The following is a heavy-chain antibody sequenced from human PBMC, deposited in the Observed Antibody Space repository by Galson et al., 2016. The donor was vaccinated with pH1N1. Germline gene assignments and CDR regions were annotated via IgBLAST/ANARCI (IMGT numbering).Heavy chain of an antibody. CDR3: ARGHSSGYNWFDP. Sequence: ETLSLTCAVSGYSISSGYYWGWIRQPPGKGLEWIGNIYHSGSTYYNPSLKSRVTISVDTSKNQFSLKLSSLTAADTAVYYCARGHSSGYNWFDPWGQGTLVTVSS. CDR2: IYHSGST. CDR1: GYSISSGYY. J-gene: IGHJ5*02. V-gene: IGHV4-38-2*01. D-gene: IGHD3-22*01.